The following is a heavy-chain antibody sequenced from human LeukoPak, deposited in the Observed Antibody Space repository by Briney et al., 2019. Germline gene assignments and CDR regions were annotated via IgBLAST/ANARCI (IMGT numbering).Heavy chain of an antibody. J-gene: IGHJ6*02. D-gene: IGHD5-18*01. CDR1: GGSVSSYY. Sequence: SETLSLTCTVSGGSVSSYYWSWIRQPPGKGLEWIGYTYYSGSTNYNPSLKSRVTISVDTSKNQFSLKLSSVTAADTAVYYCARLGSYGYGYYYGMDVWGQGTTVTVSS. CDR2: TYYSGST. CDR3: ARLGSYGYGYYYGMDV. V-gene: IGHV4-59*08.